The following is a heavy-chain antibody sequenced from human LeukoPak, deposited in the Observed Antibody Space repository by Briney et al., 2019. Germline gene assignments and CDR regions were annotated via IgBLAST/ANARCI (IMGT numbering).Heavy chain of an antibody. CDR3: ANPGGP. D-gene: IGHD1-1*01. J-gene: IGHJ4*02. CDR1: GFTFSSYA. CDR2: ISGSGSDT. V-gene: IGHV3-23*01. Sequence: PGGPLRLSCAVSGFTFSSYAMICVPEAPGEGLEWLSAISGSGSDTYYADSLKGRFTISRDNSKNTLFLQMNSLRAEDTAVYYCANPGGPWGQGTLVTVSS.